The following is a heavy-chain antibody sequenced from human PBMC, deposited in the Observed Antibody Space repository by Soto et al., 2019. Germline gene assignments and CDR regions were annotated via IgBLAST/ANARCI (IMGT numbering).Heavy chain of an antibody. V-gene: IGHV3-23*01. J-gene: IGHJ6*02. CDR1: GFSFSSFA. CDR3: AKTRGAMIYAISVYGMDV. D-gene: IGHD2-8*01. Sequence: GGSLRLSCAASGFSFSSFAMNWVRQAPGKGLEWVSIISGSADSTFYADSVEGRFTISRDNSKSTLYLQINSLRAEDTAVYYCAKTRGAMIYAISVYGMDVWGQGTTVTVSS. CDR2: ISGSADST.